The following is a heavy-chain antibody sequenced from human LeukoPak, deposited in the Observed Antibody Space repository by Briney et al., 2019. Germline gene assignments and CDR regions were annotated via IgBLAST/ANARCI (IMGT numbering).Heavy chain of an antibody. CDR3: ARLTEKGWGS. V-gene: IGHV1-69*13. CDR1: GGTFSSYA. D-gene: IGHD1-20*01. J-gene: IGHJ5*02. CDR2: IIPIFGTA. Sequence: ASVKVSCKASGGTFSSYAITWVRQAPGQGLEWMGGIIPIFGTANYAQKFQGRVTITADESTSTAYMELSSLRSEDTAVYYCARLTEKGWGSWGQGTLVTVSS.